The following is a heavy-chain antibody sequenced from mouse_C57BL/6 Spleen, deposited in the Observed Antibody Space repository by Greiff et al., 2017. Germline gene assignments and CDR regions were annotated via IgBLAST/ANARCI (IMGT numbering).Heavy chain of an antibody. CDR1: GYSFTGYY. J-gene: IGHJ4*01. CDR3: ASPSLLRYLYAMDY. Sequence: VHVKQSGPELVKPGASVKISCKASGYSFTGYYMNWVKQSPEKSLEWIGEINPSTGGTTYNQKFKAKATLTVDQSSSTAYMQLKSLTSEDSAVYYCASPSLLRYLYAMDYWGQGTSVTVSS. CDR2: INPSTGGT. D-gene: IGHD1-1*01. V-gene: IGHV1-42*01.